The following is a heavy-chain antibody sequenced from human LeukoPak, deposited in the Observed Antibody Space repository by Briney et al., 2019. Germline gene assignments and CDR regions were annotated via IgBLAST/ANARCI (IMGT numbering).Heavy chain of an antibody. CDR1: GFTFDDYA. Sequence: GGSLRLSCAASGFTFDDYAMHWVRQAPGKGLEWVSGISWNSGSIGYADSVKGRFTISRDNAKNSLYLQMNSLRAEDTALYYCAKEGGFDSGGPYYFDYWGQGTLVTVSS. D-gene: IGHD5-12*01. CDR3: AKEGGFDSGGPYYFDY. V-gene: IGHV3-9*01. J-gene: IGHJ4*02. CDR2: ISWNSGSI.